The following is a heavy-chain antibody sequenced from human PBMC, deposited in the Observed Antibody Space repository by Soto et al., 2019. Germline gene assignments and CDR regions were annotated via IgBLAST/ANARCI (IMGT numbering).Heavy chain of an antibody. CDR3: AKDEEVGGTLGLFDY. J-gene: IGHJ4*02. Sequence: QVQLVESGGGAVQPGESLRLSCVASGFDFTYYAMHWVRQAPGKGLESVAVMSSDGSKIHPTDSVKGRFTISRDNSKNTLYLQMNSLRKEDTAVYFCAKDEEVGGTLGLFDYWGQGTLVSVSS. CDR1: GFDFTYYA. V-gene: IGHV3-30*18. D-gene: IGHD1-26*01. CDR2: MSSDGSKI.